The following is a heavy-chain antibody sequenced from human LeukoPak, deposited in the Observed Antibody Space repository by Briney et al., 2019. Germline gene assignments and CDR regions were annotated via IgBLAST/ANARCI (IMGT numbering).Heavy chain of an antibody. D-gene: IGHD6-13*01. CDR1: GFTFSSYG. CDR2: ISYDGSNK. Sequence: GRSLRLSCAASGFTFSSYGIHWVRQAPGKGLEWVAVISYDGSNKYYADSVKGRFTISRDNSKNTLYLQMNSLRAEDTAVYYCAKDWGAGTGWYFDLWGRGTLVTVSS. J-gene: IGHJ2*01. CDR3: AKDWGAGTGWYFDL. V-gene: IGHV3-30*18.